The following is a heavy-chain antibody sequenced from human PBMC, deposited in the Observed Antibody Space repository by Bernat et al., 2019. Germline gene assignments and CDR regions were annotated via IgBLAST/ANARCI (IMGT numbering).Heavy chain of an antibody. J-gene: IGHJ5*02. D-gene: IGHD6-13*01. CDR1: GFTFSSYW. CDR2: IKQDGSEK. V-gene: IGHV3-7*04. Sequence: EVQLVESGGGLVQPGGSLRLSCAASGFTFSSYWMSWVRQAPGKGLEWVANIKQDGSEKYYVDSVKGRFTISRDNAKNSLYLQMNSLRAEDTAVYYCARDQGSSWYSLYYWFDPWGQGTLVTVSS. CDR3: ARDQGSSWYSLYYWFDP.